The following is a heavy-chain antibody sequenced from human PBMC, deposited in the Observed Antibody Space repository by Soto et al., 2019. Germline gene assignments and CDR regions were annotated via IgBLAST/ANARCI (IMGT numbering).Heavy chain of an antibody. CDR3: ASNDFWSGYYDAFDI. V-gene: IGHV1-69*10. CDR1: GGTFISYA. D-gene: IGHD3-3*01. CDR2: IIPILGIA. Sequence: ASVKVSCKASGGTFISYAISWVRQAPGQGLEWMGGIIPILGIANYAQKLQGRVTITADKSTSTAYMELSRLRSEDTAVYYCASNDFWSGYYDAFDIWGQGTMVTVSS. J-gene: IGHJ3*02.